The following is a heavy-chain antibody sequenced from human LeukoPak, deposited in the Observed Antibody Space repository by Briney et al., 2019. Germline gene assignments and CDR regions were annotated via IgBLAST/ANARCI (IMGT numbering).Heavy chain of an antibody. J-gene: IGHJ5*02. CDR1: GGSISSGSDY. Sequence: SETLSLTCTVSGGSISSGSDYWSWIRQPAGKGLEWIGRIYSSGRTNYNPSLQSRVTISIDTSKNQFSLKLSSVTAADTAVYYCAGAPSNRTSGTYSWFDPWGQGTLVTVSS. CDR3: AGAPSNRTSGTYSWFDP. D-gene: IGHD1-26*01. V-gene: IGHV4-61*02. CDR2: IYSSGRT.